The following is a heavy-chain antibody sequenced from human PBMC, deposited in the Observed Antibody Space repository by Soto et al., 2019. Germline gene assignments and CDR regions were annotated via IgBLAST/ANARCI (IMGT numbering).Heavy chain of an antibody. D-gene: IGHD4-4*01. J-gene: IGHJ4*02. Sequence: QVPLQESGPGLVKPSQTLSLTCTVSGGSISRGDYYWSWIRQPPGKGLEWIGYIYFSGSTYYNPSLKSRVTISGDTSKNQFSLKLNSVTAADTAVYYCARGGDSNYAFPLDYWGQGSLVTVSS. V-gene: IGHV4-30-4*01. CDR1: GGSISRGDYY. CDR2: IYFSGST. CDR3: ARGGDSNYAFPLDY.